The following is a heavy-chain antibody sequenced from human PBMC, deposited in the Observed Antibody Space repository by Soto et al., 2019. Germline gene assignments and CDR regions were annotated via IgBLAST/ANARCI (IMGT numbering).Heavy chain of an antibody. Sequence: PGGSLRLSCVASGFTFSNYAMTWVRQAPGKGLEWVSGMSGSGGTTYYADSVKGRFTISRDNSKNTLYLQMNSLRAEDTAVYYCARWSLDAFDIWGQGTMVTVSS. D-gene: IGHD2-8*01. V-gene: IGHV3-23*01. CDR2: MSGSGGTT. J-gene: IGHJ3*02. CDR1: GFTFSNYA. CDR3: ARWSLDAFDI.